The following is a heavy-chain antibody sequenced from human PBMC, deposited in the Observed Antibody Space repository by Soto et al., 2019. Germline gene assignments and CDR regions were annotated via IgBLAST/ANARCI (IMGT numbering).Heavy chain of an antibody. CDR1: GGTFSSYA. Sequence: QVQLVQSGAEVKKPGSSVKVSCKASGGTFSSYAISWVRQAPGQGLEWMGGIIPIFGTANYAQKFQGRVTITXXEXTXXAYMELSSLRSEDTAVYYCARDLGIVATIGGLGDYWGQGTLVTVSS. D-gene: IGHD5-12*01. CDR2: IIPIFGTA. V-gene: IGHV1-69*05. J-gene: IGHJ4*02. CDR3: ARDLGIVATIGGLGDY.